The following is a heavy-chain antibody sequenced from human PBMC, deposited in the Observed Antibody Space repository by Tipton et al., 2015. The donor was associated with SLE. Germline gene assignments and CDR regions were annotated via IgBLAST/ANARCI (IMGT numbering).Heavy chain of an antibody. CDR3: ARSLAAAGTGDYYYGMDV. J-gene: IGHJ6*02. CDR2: IYYSGST. D-gene: IGHD6-13*01. Sequence: LRLSCTVSGGSISSYYWSWIRQPPGKGLEWIGYIYYSGSTNYNPSLKSRVTISVDTSKNHFSLKLSSVTAADTAVYYCARSLAAAGTGDYYYGMDVWGQGTTVTVSS. CDR1: GGSISSYY. V-gene: IGHV4-59*01.